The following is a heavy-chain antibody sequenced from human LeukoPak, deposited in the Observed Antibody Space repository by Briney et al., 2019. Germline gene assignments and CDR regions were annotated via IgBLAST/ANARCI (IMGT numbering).Heavy chain of an antibody. CDR2: INPNSGGT. CDR1: GYTFTGYY. J-gene: IGHJ3*02. Sequence: ASVKVSCKASGYTFTGYYMHWVRQAPGQGLEWMGRINPNSGGTNYAQKFQGRVTMTRDTSISTAYMELSRLRPDDTAVYYCARVKRLWFGELLYNDAFDIWGQGTMDTVSS. V-gene: IGHV1-2*06. CDR3: ARVKRLWFGELLYNDAFDI. D-gene: IGHD3-10*01.